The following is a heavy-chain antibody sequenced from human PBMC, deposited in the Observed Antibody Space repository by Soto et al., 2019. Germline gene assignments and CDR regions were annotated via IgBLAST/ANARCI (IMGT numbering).Heavy chain of an antibody. D-gene: IGHD6-19*01. CDR3: ARLPGYSSGWYPFDY. CDR2: INHSGST. J-gene: IGHJ4*02. CDR1: GGSFSGYY. V-gene: IGHV4-34*01. Sequence: QVQLQQWGAGLLKPSETLSLTCAVYGGSFSGYYWSWIRQPPGKGLEWIGEINHSGSTNYNPSLKSRVTISVDTSKNQFSLKLSSVTAADTALYYCARLPGYSSGWYPFDYWGQGTLVTVSS.